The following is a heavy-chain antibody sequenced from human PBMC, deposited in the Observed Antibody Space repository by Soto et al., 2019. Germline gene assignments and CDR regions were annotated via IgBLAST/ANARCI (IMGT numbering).Heavy chain of an antibody. V-gene: IGHV4-59*08. CDR1: GGSISSYY. CDR3: ARGAKNWFDP. Sequence: PSETLSLTCTVSGGSISSYYWSWIRQPPGKGLEWIGYIYYSGSTNYNPSLKCRVTISVDTSKNQFSLKLSSVTAADTAVYYCARGAKNWFDPWGQGTLVTVSS. J-gene: IGHJ5*02. CDR2: IYYSGST.